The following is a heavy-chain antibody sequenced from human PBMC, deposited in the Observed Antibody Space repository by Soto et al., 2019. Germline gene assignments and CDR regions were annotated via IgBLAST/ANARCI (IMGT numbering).Heavy chain of an antibody. CDR3: ARLSSRMINAFDI. V-gene: IGHV4-59*08. D-gene: IGHD3-16*01. CDR2: VYYSGST. Sequence: SDTLSLTCTLSGGSISSYYWSWIRQPPGKGLEWIGYVYYSGSTYYNPSLKSRVTISVDTSKNQFSLKLSSVTAADTAVYYCARLSSRMINAFDIWGQGTMVTVSS. J-gene: IGHJ3*02. CDR1: GGSISSYY.